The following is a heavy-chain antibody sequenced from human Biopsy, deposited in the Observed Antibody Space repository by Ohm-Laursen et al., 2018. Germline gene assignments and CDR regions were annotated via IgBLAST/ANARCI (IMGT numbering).Heavy chain of an antibody. J-gene: IGHJ4*02. V-gene: IGHV3-7*03. CDR1: GITFNSDW. Sequence: SLRLSCSAFGITFNSDWMSWVRQAPGKGLEWVAIIREHGNEEFYVDSVKGRFTISGDNAKNSLYLQMNSLRVEDTAVYYCARSVGIMAAPIDYWGQGTLVTVSS. CDR3: ARSVGIMAAPIDY. D-gene: IGHD3-16*01. CDR2: IREHGNEE.